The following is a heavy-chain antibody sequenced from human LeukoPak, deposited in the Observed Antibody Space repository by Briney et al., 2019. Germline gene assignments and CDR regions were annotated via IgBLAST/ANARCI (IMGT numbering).Heavy chain of an antibody. J-gene: IGHJ4*02. V-gene: IGHV3-21*01. D-gene: IGHD6-13*01. CDR3: ARDLLAAGTY. CDR2: ISSSSSYI. CDR1: GFTFSSYS. Sequence: PGGSLRLSCAASGFTFSSYSMNWVRQAPGKGLEWVSFISSSSSYIYYADSVKGRFTISRDNAKNSLYLQMNSLRAEDTAVYYCARDLLAAGTYWGQGTLVTVSS.